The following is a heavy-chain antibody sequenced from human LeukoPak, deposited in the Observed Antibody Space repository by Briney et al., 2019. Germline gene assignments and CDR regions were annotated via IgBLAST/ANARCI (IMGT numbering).Heavy chain of an antibody. CDR2: IDPHSGGT. Sequence: ASVKVSCKASGYTFTDYYMHWVRQAPGQGLEWMGWIDPHSGGTNYAQKFQGRVTMTRDTSISTAYMELSRLRSDDTAVYYCAREYYDSSGRKHGFDIWGLGTMVTVSS. D-gene: IGHD3-22*01. CDR3: AREYYDSSGRKHGFDI. V-gene: IGHV1-2*02. CDR1: GYTFTDYY. J-gene: IGHJ3*02.